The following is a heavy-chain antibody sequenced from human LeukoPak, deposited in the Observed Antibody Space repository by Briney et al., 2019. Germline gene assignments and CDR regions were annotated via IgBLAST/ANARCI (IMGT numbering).Heavy chain of an antibody. D-gene: IGHD1-1*01. CDR3: ARGGTMRGRIDV. V-gene: IGHV3-7*05. CDR1: GCIFSHNW. J-gene: IGHJ4*02. Sequence: GGSLRLSCAASGCIFSHNWMSWVRQAPGKGLEWVANIKQHGSEKYYVDSVKGRFTISRDDAKNSLYLQMNSLRVEDTAVYYCARGGTMRGRIDVWGQGTLVTVSS. CDR2: IKQHGSEK.